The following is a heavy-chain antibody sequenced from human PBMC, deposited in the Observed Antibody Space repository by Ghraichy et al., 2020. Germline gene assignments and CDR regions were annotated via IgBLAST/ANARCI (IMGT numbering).Heavy chain of an antibody. D-gene: IGHD3-10*01. CDR2: ISGSGGST. Sequence: GGSLRLSCAASGFTFSSYAMSWVRQAPGKGLEWVSAISGSGGSTYYADSVKGRFTISRDNSKNTLYLQMNSLRAEDTAVYYCAKDMEVTMVQGVIITDFDYWGQGTLVTVSS. V-gene: IGHV3-23*01. CDR3: AKDMEVTMVQGVIITDFDY. CDR1: GFTFSSYA. J-gene: IGHJ4*02.